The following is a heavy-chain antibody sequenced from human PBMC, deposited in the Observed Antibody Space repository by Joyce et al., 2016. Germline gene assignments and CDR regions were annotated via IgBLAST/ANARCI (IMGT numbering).Heavy chain of an antibody. V-gene: IGHV3-13*05. CDR2: IGTAGDP. CDR3: ARERGGGMSAFDI. J-gene: IGHJ3*02. CDR1: GFTLSAYE. D-gene: IGHD3-16*01. Sequence: EVQLVEAGGALVQPGGSLRLSCAASGFTLSAYEIHWVRQTTGKGLEWVSAIGTAGDPYYAGSVKGRFTISRENAKSSLFLQMNSLRAEDTAVYYCARERGGGMSAFDIWGQGTMVTVSS.